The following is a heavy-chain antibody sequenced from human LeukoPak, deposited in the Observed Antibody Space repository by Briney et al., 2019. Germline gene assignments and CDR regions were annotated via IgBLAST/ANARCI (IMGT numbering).Heavy chain of an antibody. CDR2: INHSGST. J-gene: IGHJ4*02. Sequence: SETLSLTCAVYGGSFSGYYWSWIRQPPGKGLEWIGEINHSGSTNYNPSLKSRVTISVDTSKNQFSLKLSSVTAADTAVYYCASNLGSSGWYYFDYWGQGALVTVSS. D-gene: IGHD6-19*01. CDR3: ASNLGSSGWYYFDY. CDR1: GGSFSGYY. V-gene: IGHV4-34*01.